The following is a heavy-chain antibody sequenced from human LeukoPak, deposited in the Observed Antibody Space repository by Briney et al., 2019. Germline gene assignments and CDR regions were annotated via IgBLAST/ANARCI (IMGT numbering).Heavy chain of an antibody. CDR2: IYRGGTT. CDR1: GLTVTNNY. D-gene: IGHD3-3*01. J-gene: IGHJ5*02. V-gene: IGHV3-66*01. Sequence: GGSLRLSCAASGLTVTNNYVTWVRQAPGKGLEWVSVIYRGGTTYFADSVRGRFAISRDSSKNIVYLQMNSLRAGDTAVYYCARGGITVFGVAQLGWFDPWGQGTLVTVSS. CDR3: ARGGITVFGVAQLGWFDP.